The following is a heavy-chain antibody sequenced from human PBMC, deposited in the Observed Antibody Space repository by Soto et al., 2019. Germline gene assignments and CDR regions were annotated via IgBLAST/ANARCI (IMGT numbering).Heavy chain of an antibody. CDR1: GGSFSGYY. CDR3: ARAGAAVAGYYYYYMDV. CDR2: INHSGST. D-gene: IGHD6-19*01. J-gene: IGHJ6*03. V-gene: IGHV4-34*01. Sequence: SETLSLTCAVYGGSFSGYYWSWIRQPPGKGLEWIGEINHSGSTNYNPSLKSRVTISVDTSKNQFSLKLSSVTAADTAVYYCARAGAAVAGYYYYYMDVWGKGTTVTVSS.